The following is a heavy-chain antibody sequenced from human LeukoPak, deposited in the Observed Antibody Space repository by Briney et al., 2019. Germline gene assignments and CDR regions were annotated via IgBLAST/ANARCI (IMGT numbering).Heavy chain of an antibody. Sequence: KPGGSLRLSCAASGFTVRSYTMNWVRQAPGKGREGVSSIAGSSGYISYADSVKGRFTTSRDNAKNSLYLQMNSLRAEDTAVYYCAGPTCLRGAYCRTNFWGQGTLVTVSS. CDR3: AGPTCLRGAYCRTNF. CDR2: IAGSSGYI. D-gene: IGHD2-15*01. CDR1: GFTVRSYT. J-gene: IGHJ4*02. V-gene: IGHV3-21*04.